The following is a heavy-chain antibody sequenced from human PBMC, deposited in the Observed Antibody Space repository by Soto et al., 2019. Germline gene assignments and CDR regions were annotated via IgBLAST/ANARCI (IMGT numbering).Heavy chain of an antibody. CDR3: ARDSRTFPY. V-gene: IGHV3-7*05. Sequence: GGSLRLSCAASGFTLSNYWMSWVRQAPGKGLEWVANIKQDGSEKYYVDSVKGRFTISKDNDKNSLYLQMNSLRVEDTAVYYCARDSRTFPYWGQGTLVTVS. J-gene: IGHJ4*02. CDR2: IKQDGSEK. CDR1: GFTLSNYW. D-gene: IGHD2-8*01.